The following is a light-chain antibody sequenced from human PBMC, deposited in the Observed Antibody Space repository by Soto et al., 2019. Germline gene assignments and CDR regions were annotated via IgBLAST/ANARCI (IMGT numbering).Light chain of an antibody. V-gene: IGKV3-20*01. CDR2: GAS. Sequence: EIVLTQSPGTLSLSPEQRVTLSCRASQSVSSNYLAWYQQKPGQAPRLLIYGASNRATGVPDRFSGTGSGTDFTLTISRLAPEDFAVYYCQQYDSYSPTFGQGTRVEFK. CDR3: QQYDSYSPT. J-gene: IGKJ1*01. CDR1: QSVSSNY.